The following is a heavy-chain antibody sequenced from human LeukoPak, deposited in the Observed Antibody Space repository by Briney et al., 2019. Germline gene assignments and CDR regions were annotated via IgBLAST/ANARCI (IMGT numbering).Heavy chain of an antibody. Sequence: GGSLRLSCAASGFPFSSYDMHWVRQATGKGLEWVSAIGTAGDTYYPGSVKGRFTISRENAKNSLYLQMNSLRAGDTAVYYCARAADYYDRRGAFDIWGQGTMVTVSS. D-gene: IGHD3-22*01. CDR2: IGTAGDT. J-gene: IGHJ3*02. CDR1: GFPFSSYD. CDR3: ARAADYYDRRGAFDI. V-gene: IGHV3-13*01.